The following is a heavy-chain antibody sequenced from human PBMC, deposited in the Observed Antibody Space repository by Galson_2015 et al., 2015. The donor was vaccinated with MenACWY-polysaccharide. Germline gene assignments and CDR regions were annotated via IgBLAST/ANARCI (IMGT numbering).Heavy chain of an antibody. V-gene: IGHV3-23*01. D-gene: IGHD6-13*01. CDR3: AKVGPRSSWTMGIDY. J-gene: IGHJ4*02. Sequence: SLRLSCAASGFSFSANGMCWVRQAPGRGLEWVSGSGSGGGLYYADSVKGRFTVSRDNSKNTLYLQMNNLRAEDTAVYYSAKVGPRSSWTMGIDYWGQGTLVTVSS. CDR2: SGSGGGL. CDR1: GFSFSANG.